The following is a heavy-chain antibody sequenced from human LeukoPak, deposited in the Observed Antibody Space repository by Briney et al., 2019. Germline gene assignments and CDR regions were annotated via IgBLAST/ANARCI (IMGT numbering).Heavy chain of an antibody. V-gene: IGHV3-48*03. CDR3: ARDSESGWSDY. CDR1: GFTFSSYE. D-gene: IGHD6-19*01. J-gene: IGHJ4*02. CDR2: ISSSGSTI. Sequence: GGSLRLSCAAAGFTFSSYEMNWVRQAPGKGLAWVSYISSSGSTIYYADSVKGRFTISRDNAKNSLYLQMNSLRAEDTAVYYCARDSESGWSDYWGQGTLVTVSS.